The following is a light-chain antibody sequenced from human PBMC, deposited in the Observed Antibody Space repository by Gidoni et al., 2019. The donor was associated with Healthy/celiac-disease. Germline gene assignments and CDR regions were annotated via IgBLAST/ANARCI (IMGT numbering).Light chain of an antibody. CDR1: SPNIGSNT. V-gene: IGLV1-44*01. Sequence: QSVLTHPPSASGTPGQRVNISCSGSSPNIGSNTVNWSQQLPGPAPKLLIYSNNQRPSWVPDRFSGSKSGTSASLAISGLQSEDEADYYCAAWDDSLNGRVFGGGTKLTVL. CDR2: SNN. J-gene: IGLJ3*02. CDR3: AAWDDSLNGRV.